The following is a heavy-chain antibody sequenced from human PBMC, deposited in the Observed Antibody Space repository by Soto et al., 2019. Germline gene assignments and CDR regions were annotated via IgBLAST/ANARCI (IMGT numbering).Heavy chain of an antibody. CDR3: ARRADILTGFNLLPYY. J-gene: IGHJ4*02. Sequence: QLQLQESGPGLVKPSETLSLTCTVSGGSISSSSYYWGWIRQPPGKGLEWIGSIYYSGSTYYNPSLKSRVTISVDTSKNPFSLKLSSVTAADTAVYYCARRADILTGFNLLPYYWGQGTLVTVSS. CDR2: IYYSGST. D-gene: IGHD3-9*01. CDR1: GGSISSSSYY. V-gene: IGHV4-39*01.